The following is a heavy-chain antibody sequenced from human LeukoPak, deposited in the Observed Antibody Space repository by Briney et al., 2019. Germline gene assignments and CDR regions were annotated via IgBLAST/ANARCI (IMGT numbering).Heavy chain of an antibody. CDR2: IYTSGST. CDR1: GGSISSGSYY. CDR3: ASSKGKWELPDY. V-gene: IGHV4-61*02. D-gene: IGHD1-26*01. Sequence: PSQTLSLTCTVSGGSISSGSYYWSWIRQPAGKGLEWIGRIYTSGSTNHNPSLKSRVTISVDTSKNQFSLKLSSVTAADTAVYYCASSKGKWELPDYWGQGTLVTVSS. J-gene: IGHJ4*02.